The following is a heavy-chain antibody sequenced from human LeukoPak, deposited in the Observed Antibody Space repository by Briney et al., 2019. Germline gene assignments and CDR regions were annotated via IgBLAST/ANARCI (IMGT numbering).Heavy chain of an antibody. D-gene: IGHD7-27*01. J-gene: IGHJ4*02. V-gene: IGHV3-23*01. CDR3: ARVRTGAFDY. Sequence: PGGSLRLSCAASGFTFTNYAMSWVRQAPGKGLEWVSIIGSSGGSTYYADSVKGRFTISRDNSKNSLYLQMDSLRAEDTAVYYCARVRTGAFDYWGQGTLVTVSS. CDR2: IGSSGGST. CDR1: GFTFTNYA.